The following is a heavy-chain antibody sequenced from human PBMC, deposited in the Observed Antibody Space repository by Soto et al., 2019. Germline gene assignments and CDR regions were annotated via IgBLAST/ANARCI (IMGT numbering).Heavy chain of an antibody. V-gene: IGHV3-30*18. Sequence: GGALRLSCAASGFTFSSYGMHWVRQAPGKGLEWVAVISYDGSNKYYADSVKGRCTISRDNSKNTLYLQMNSLRAEDTAVYYCAKDVVGATERYYYYYYGMDVWGQGTTVTVSS. CDR1: GFTFSSYG. CDR3: AKDVVGATERYYYYYYGMDV. D-gene: IGHD1-26*01. J-gene: IGHJ6*02. CDR2: ISYDGSNK.